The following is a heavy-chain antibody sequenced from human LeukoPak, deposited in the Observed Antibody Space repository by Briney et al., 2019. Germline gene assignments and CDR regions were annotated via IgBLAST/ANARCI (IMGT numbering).Heavy chain of an antibody. Sequence: TASETLSLTCTVSGGSISSSSYSWGWIRQPPGKGLEWIGSIYYSGGTYYNPSLKSRVTISVDTSKNQFSLKLSSVTAADTAVYYCARGSSSWYYAFDYWGQGTLGTVSS. J-gene: IGHJ4*02. D-gene: IGHD6-13*01. CDR3: ARGSSSWYYAFDY. CDR2: IYYSGGT. CDR1: GGSISSSSYS. V-gene: IGHV4-39*07.